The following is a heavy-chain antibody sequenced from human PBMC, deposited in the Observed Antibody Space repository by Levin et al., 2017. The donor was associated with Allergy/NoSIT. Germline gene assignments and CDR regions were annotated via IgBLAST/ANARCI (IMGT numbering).Heavy chain of an antibody. J-gene: IGHJ6*02. CDR3: AKDLSAVPAANYYYGMDV. Sequence: LSLTCGASGFTFRNFAMSWVRQAPGKGLEWVSGISDSGGSIYNAESVKGRFTISRDNSKSTLYLQMKSLRAEDTAVYYCAKDLSAVPAANYYYGMDVWGQGTTVTVSS. CDR2: ISDSGGSI. V-gene: IGHV3-23*01. D-gene: IGHD2-2*01. CDR1: GFTFRNFA.